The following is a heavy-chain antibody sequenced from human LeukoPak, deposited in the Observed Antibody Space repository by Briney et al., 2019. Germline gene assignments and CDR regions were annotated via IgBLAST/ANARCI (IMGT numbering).Heavy chain of an antibody. CDR2: ILSDGSNK. Sequence: PGRSLRLSCAASGFTFSSYGMHWVHQAPGKGLEWVAAILSDGSNKYYADSVKGRFTISRDNSKNTLYLHMNSLRAEDTAVYYCARDLNGMDVWGQGTTVTVSS. CDR3: ARDLNGMDV. CDR1: GFTFSSYG. V-gene: IGHV3-33*01. J-gene: IGHJ6*02.